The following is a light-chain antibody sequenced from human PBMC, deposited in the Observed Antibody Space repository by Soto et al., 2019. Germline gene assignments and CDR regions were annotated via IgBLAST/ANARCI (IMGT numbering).Light chain of an antibody. V-gene: IGLV1-40*01. CDR3: QSYDNTVKGCV. J-gene: IGLJ1*01. CDR1: SSNIGADYE. Sequence: QSELTQPPSVSGAPGQWVIISCTGGSSNIGADYEVHWYQQLPGTAPKLLIYGNTNRPSGVPDRFSGSKSGSSASLAITGLQTEDEAEYYCQSYDNTVKGCVFGTGTKLTVL. CDR2: GNT.